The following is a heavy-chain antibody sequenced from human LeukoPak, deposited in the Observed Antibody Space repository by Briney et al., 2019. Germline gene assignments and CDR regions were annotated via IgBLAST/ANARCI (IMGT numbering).Heavy chain of an antibody. CDR3: ARLSDATLYGGNSEFDY. J-gene: IGHJ4*02. CDR1: GGAISSYY. CDR2: IYYSGST. V-gene: IGHV4-59*08. Sequence: SETLSLTCTVSGGAISSYYWSWIRQPPGKGLEWIGYIYYSGSTNYNPSLKGRVTISVDTSKNQFSLKLSSVTAADTAVYYCARLSDATLYGGNSEFDYWGQGTLVTVSS. D-gene: IGHD4-23*01.